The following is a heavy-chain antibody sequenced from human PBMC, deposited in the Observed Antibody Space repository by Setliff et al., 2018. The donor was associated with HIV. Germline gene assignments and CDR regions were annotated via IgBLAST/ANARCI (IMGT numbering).Heavy chain of an antibody. CDR1: GVSFSGYY. J-gene: IGHJ4*02. CDR2: IDHSGST. CDR3: ARMDTSYRSFEY. D-gene: IGHD5-18*01. V-gene: IGHV4-34*01. Sequence: SETLSLTCAVYGVSFSGYYWNWIRQTPGKGLEWIGEIDHSGSTNYNPSLKSRVTISLDTSKNQFSLKLSSVTAADTAVYYCARMDTSYRSFEYWGQGTLVTVSS.